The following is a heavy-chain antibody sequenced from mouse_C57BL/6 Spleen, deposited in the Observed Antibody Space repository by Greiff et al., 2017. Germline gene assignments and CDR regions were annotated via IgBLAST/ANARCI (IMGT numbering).Heavy chain of an antibody. J-gene: IGHJ2*01. CDR1: GYTFTSYW. CDR3: ARVGQYDDEDY. V-gene: IGHV1-53*01. D-gene: IGHD2-4*01. CDR2: INPSNGGT. Sequence: QVQLQQPGAELVKPGASVKMSCKASGYTFTSYWITWVKQRPGQGLEWIGNINPSNGGTNYNEKFKGKATLTVDKSSSTAYMQLSSLTSEDSAVYYCARVGQYDDEDYWGQGTTLTVSS.